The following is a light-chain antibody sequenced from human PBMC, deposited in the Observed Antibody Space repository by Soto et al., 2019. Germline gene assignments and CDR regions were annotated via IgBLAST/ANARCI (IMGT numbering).Light chain of an antibody. CDR2: AAS. CDR3: QQSYHTPRT. V-gene: IGKV1-39*01. Sequence: DIQMTQSPSSLSASVGDRVTITCRASQSISSYLNWYQQKPGKAPKLLIYAASSLQSGVPSRFSGSGSGTYFTLTISSLQPEDFATYYCQQSYHTPRTSGQGTKVEIK. CDR1: QSISSY. J-gene: IGKJ1*01.